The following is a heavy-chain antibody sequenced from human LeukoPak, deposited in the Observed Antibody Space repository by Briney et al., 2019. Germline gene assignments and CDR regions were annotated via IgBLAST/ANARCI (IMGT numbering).Heavy chain of an antibody. CDR1: GYTFTSYD. CDR2: MNPNSGNT. V-gene: IGHV1-8*03. CDR3: ARSRNSGYDPGPDYYYMDV. J-gene: IGHJ6*03. D-gene: IGHD5-12*01. Sequence: ASVKVSCKASGYTFTSYDINWVRQATGQGLEWTGWMNPNSGNTGYAQKFQGRVTITRNTSISTAYMELSSLGSEDTAVYYCARSRNSGYDPGPDYYYMDVWGKGTTVTVSS.